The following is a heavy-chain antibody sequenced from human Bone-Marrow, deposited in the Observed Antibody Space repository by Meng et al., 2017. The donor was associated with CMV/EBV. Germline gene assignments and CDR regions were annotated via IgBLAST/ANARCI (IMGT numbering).Heavy chain of an antibody. CDR3: ARGYMAAAYGMDV. CDR2: IYYSGST. V-gene: IGHV4-59*01. J-gene: IGHJ6*02. Sequence: GSLRLSCTVSGGSISSYYWSWIRQPPGKGLEWIGYIYYSGSTNYNPSLKSRVTISVDTSKNQFSLKLSSVTAADTAVYYCARGYMAAAYGMDVWGQGTTVTGSS. CDR1: GGSISSYY. D-gene: IGHD6-13*01.